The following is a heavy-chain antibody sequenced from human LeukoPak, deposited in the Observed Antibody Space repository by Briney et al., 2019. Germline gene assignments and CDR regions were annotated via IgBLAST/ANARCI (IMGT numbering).Heavy chain of an antibody. CDR3: ARQSGLPYYYDSSGYDY. Sequence: GGSLRLSCAASGFTFSSYSMNWVRQAPGKGLEWVSSISSSSSYIYYADSVKGRFTISRDNAKNSLYLQMNSLRAEDTAVYYCARQSGLPYYYDSSGYDYWGQGTLVTVSS. CDR2: ISSSSSYI. CDR1: GFTFSSYS. V-gene: IGHV3-21*01. D-gene: IGHD3-22*01. J-gene: IGHJ4*02.